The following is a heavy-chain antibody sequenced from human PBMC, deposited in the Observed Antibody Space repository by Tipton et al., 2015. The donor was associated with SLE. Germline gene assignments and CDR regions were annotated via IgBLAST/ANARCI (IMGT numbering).Heavy chain of an antibody. CDR1: GGSFSGYY. J-gene: IGHJ6*02. V-gene: IGHV4-34*01. D-gene: IGHD2-2*01. CDR3: ARDDRAVVVPAAMGFLYGMDV. Sequence: GLVKPSETLSLTCAVYGGSFSGYYWSWIRQPPGKGLEWIGEINHSGSTNYNPSLKSRVTISVDTSKNQFSLKLSSVTAADTAVYYCARDDRAVVVPAAMGFLYGMDVWGQGTTVTVSS. CDR2: INHSGST.